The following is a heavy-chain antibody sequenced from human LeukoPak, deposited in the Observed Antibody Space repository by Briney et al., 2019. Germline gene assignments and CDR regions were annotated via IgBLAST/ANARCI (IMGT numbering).Heavy chain of an antibody. V-gene: IGHV3-7*01. Sequence: GGCLRLSCAASGFTFSSYWMSWVRQAPGKGLEWVANIKPGGSEKYYVDSVKGRFTISRDNAKNSLYLQMSSLRAEDTAVYYCACSGWFRGGWYFDYWGQGTLVTVSS. J-gene: IGHJ4*02. D-gene: IGHD6-19*01. CDR2: IKPGGSEK. CDR3: ACSGWFRGGWYFDY. CDR1: GFTFSSYW.